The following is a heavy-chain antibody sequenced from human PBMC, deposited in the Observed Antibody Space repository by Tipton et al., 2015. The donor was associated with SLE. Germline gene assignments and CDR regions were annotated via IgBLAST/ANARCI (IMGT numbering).Heavy chain of an antibody. CDR2: IYHTGGT. J-gene: IGHJ4*02. CDR1: GGSLNTGGYL. D-gene: IGHD3-9*01. Sequence: TLSLTCTVSGGSLNTGGYLWSWIRQSPGKGLEWIGDIYHTGGTYYNPSLKSRVTISMDTSKHQFSLRLSSVTAADTAVYYCARTRGMTGSRFYFDYWGQGTLATVSS. CDR3: ARTRGMTGSRFYFDY. V-gene: IGHV4-30-2*06.